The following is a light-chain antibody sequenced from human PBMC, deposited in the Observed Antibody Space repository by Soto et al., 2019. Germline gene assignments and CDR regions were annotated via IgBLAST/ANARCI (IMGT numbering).Light chain of an antibody. Sequence: QSALTQPASVSGSPEQSITISCTGTSSDVGSSKYVSWYQQHPGKAPKLMIYDVRNRPSGVSNRFSGSKSGNTASLTISGLQAEDEAEYYCSSYRSSTTPVAFGGGTKLTVL. CDR1: SSDVGSSKY. V-gene: IGLV2-14*03. J-gene: IGLJ2*01. CDR3: SSYRSSTTPVA. CDR2: DVR.